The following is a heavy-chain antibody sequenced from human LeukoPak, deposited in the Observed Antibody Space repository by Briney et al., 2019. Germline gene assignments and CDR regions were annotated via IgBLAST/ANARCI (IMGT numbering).Heavy chain of an antibody. CDR1: GGSISSYY. D-gene: IGHD1-26*01. J-gene: IGHJ4*02. Sequence: PSETLSLTCTVSGGSISSYYWSWIRQPPGKGLEWIGYIYTSGSTNYNPSLKSRVTISVDTSKNQFSLQLNSMTPEDTAIFYCARSVSGSFDYWGQGTLVTVSS. CDR3: ARSVSGSFDY. V-gene: IGHV4-4*09. CDR2: IYTSGST.